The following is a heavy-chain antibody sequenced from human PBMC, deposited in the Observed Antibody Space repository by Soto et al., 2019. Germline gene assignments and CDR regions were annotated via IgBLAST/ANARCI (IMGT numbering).Heavy chain of an antibody. V-gene: IGHV3-30-3*01. CDR1: GFTFSSYA. CDR2: ISYDGSNK. CDR3: ARDQGAVAGLHFDY. Sequence: QVQLVESGGGVVQPGRSLRLSCAASGFTFSSYAMHWVRQAPGKGLEWVAVISYDGSNKYYADSVKGRFTISRDNSKNTLYLQMNSLRAEDTAVHYCARDQGAVAGLHFDYWGQGTLVTVSS. J-gene: IGHJ4*02. D-gene: IGHD6-19*01.